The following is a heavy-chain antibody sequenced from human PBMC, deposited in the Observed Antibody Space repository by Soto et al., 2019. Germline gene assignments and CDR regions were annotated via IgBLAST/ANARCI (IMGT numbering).Heavy chain of an antibody. D-gene: IGHD3-3*01. J-gene: IGHJ6*04. CDR3: ARDRIFGVVKGGMDV. CDR2: ISSSSSYI. Sequence: GGSLRLSCAASGFTFSSYSMNWVRQAPGKGLEWVSSISSSSSYIYYADSVKGRFTISRDNAKNSLYLQMNSLRAEDTAVYYCARDRIFGVVKGGMDVWGKGTTVTVSS. V-gene: IGHV3-21*01. CDR1: GFTFSSYS.